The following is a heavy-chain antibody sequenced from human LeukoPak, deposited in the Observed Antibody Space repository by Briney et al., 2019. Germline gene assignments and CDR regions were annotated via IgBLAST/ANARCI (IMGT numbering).Heavy chain of an antibody. CDR2: INHSGST. V-gene: IGHV4-34*01. CDR3: ARGVNNWNIDTFDI. CDR1: GGSFSGYY. Sequence: SETLSLTCAVYGGSFSGYYWTWIRQPPGKGLEWIGEINHSGSTNYNPSLKSRVTMSVDTSENQFSLKLSSVTAADTALYYCARGVNNWNIDTFDIWGQGTMVTVSS. D-gene: IGHD1/OR15-1a*01. J-gene: IGHJ3*02.